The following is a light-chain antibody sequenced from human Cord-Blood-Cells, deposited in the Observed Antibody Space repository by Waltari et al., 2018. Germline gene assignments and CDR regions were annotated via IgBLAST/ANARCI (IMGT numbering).Light chain of an antibody. CDR1: SGHSSYA. CDR2: LNSDGSH. J-gene: IGLJ2*01. CDR3: QTWGTGIQV. V-gene: IGLV4-69*01. Sequence: QLVLTQSPSASASLGASVKLTCTLSSGHSSYAIAWPQQQPEKGPRYLMKLNSDGSHSRGDGSPDRFSGSSSGAGRYLTISSLQSEDEADYYCQTWGTGIQVFGGGTKLTVL.